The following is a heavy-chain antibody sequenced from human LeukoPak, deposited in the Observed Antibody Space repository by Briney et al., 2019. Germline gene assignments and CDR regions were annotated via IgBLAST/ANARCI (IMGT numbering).Heavy chain of an antibody. Sequence: GGSLRLSCAASGVTFSSYSMNWVRQAPGKGLEWVSSISSSSTYIYYVDSVKGRFTISRDNAKNSLYLQMNSLRAEDTAVYYCARNGYFYGMDVWGQGTLVTVSS. J-gene: IGHJ6*02. V-gene: IGHV3-21*01. CDR2: ISSSSTYI. CDR1: GVTFSSYS. CDR3: ARNGYFYGMDV.